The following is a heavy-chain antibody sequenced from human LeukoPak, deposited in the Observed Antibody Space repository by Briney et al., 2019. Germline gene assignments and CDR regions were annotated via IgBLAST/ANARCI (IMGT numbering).Heavy chain of an antibody. CDR1: GYTFTSYY. CDR2: INPSGVST. D-gene: IGHD3-22*01. CDR3: ASGYYYGAFDI. Sequence: ASVKVSCKASGYTFTSYYIDWVRQAPGQGLEWMGIINPSGVSTSNAQKFQGRVTLTRDTSTSTVYMEVSSLRSEDTAVYHCASGYYYGAFDIWGQGTMVTVSS. V-gene: IGHV1-46*01. J-gene: IGHJ3*02.